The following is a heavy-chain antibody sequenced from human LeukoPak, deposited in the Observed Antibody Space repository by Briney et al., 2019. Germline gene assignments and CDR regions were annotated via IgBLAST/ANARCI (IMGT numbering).Heavy chain of an antibody. Sequence: SETLSLTCTVSGGSISSSSYYWGWIRQPPGKGLEWIGSIYYSGSTYYNPSLKSRVTISVDTSKNQFSLKLSSVTAADTAVYYCARSSTVVIDYWGQGTLVTVSP. D-gene: IGHD4-23*01. CDR3: ARSSTVVIDY. CDR1: GGSISSSSYY. J-gene: IGHJ4*02. V-gene: IGHV4-39*01. CDR2: IYYSGST.